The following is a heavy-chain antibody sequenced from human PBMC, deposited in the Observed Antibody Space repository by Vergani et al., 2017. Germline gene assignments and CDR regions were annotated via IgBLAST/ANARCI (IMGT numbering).Heavy chain of an antibody. CDR1: GYSFTSYW. V-gene: IGHV5-10-1*03. CDR2: IDPSDSYT. Sequence: EVQLVQSGAEVKKPGESLRISCKGSGYSFTSYWISWVRQMPGKGLEWMGRIDPSDSYTNYSPSFQGHVTISAAHSLITAYLQWSSLKASDTAMYYCAREGYCSSTSCHNWFDPWGQGTLVTVSS. CDR3: AREGYCSSTSCHNWFDP. D-gene: IGHD2-2*01. J-gene: IGHJ5*02.